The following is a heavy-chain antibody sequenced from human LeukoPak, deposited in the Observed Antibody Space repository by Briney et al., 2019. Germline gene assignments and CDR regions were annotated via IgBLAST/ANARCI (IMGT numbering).Heavy chain of an antibody. Sequence: ASVKVSFKSSGYTFSGYDMHWVRQAPGQGLEWMGWINPNSGGTDSAQKFQDRVTMARDTSIPTAYMELSRLISDDTAVYYCARQYSSRLDYWGQGTLVTVSS. CDR2: INPNSGGT. J-gene: IGHJ4*02. V-gene: IGHV1-2*02. CDR1: GYTFSGYD. CDR3: ARQYSSRLDY. D-gene: IGHD6-13*01.